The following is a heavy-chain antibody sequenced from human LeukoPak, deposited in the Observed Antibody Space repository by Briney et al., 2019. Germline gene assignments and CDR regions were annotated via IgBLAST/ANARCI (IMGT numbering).Heavy chain of an antibody. J-gene: IGHJ4*02. V-gene: IGHV1-18*01. CDR1: GYTFTSYG. CDR2: ISAYNGNT. CDR3: ASGPAAIGLADY. D-gene: IGHD2-2*02. Sequence: ASVKVPCKASGYTFTSYGISWVRQTPGQGLEWMGWISAYNGNTNYAQKLQGRVTMTTDTSTSTAYMELRSLRSDDTAVYYCASGPAAIGLADYWGQGTLVTVSS.